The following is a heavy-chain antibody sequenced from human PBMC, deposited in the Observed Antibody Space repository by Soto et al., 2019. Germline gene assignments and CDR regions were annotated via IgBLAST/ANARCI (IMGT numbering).Heavy chain of an antibody. CDR2: ISGSGDNT. J-gene: IGHJ4*02. CDR1: GFTFSSYG. D-gene: IGHD6-13*01. Sequence: EVQLLESGGGLVQPGGSLRLSCVASGFTFSSYGMKWVRQAPGKGLEWVSGISGSGDNTHYADAVKGRFTISRDNSKNTLYLQINSLRAEDTAVYYCAKQSPYSNSWYGVDYWGQGTLVTVSS. CDR3: AKQSPYSNSWYGVDY. V-gene: IGHV3-23*01.